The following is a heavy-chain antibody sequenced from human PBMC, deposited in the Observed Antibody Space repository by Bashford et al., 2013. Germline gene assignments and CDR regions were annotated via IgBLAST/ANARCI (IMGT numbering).Heavy chain of an antibody. CDR3: ARGGRTLDY. V-gene: IGHV1-69*13. D-gene: IGHD3-16*01. CDR1: GGALGNAA. J-gene: IGHJ4*01. Sequence: SVKVSCKGSGGALGNAAIIWVRQAPGQGLEWLGGIIPMFTTTNYGQRFQGRVTITADESTNTAYMELTGLRSDDSAMYYCARGGRTLDYWGRGTVGDRLL. CDR2: IIPMFTTT.